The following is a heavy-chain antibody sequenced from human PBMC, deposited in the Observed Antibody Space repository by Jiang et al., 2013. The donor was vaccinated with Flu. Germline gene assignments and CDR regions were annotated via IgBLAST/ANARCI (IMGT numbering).Heavy chain of an antibody. CDR2: IFHNAIT. CDR3: ARGDIVARNGFDY. J-gene: IGHJ4*02. Sequence: PGLLKPSETLSLTCDVSNYSINRNNYWGWIRQPPGKGLEWIGSIFHNAITYYNPTLESRVTLSIDTSKNQFSLKVRSVNAADTAVYYCARGDIVARNGFDYWGQGILVTVSS. D-gene: IGHD5-12*01. CDR1: NYSINRNNY. V-gene: IGHV4-38-2*01.